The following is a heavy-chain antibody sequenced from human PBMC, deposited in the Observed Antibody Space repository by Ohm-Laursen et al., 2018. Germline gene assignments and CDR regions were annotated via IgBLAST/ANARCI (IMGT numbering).Heavy chain of an antibody. CDR1: GFTFSSYT. D-gene: IGHD1-1*01. CDR3: ARDSYDAGDAFDI. V-gene: IGHV3-21*01. CDR2: ISSSGTYI. Sequence: SLRLSCAASGFTFSSYTMNWVRQAPGKGLEWVSSISSSGTYIHYADSMRGRFTISRDNAKNSLYLQMNSLRVEDTAVYYCARDSYDAGDAFDIWGQGTMVTVSS. J-gene: IGHJ3*02.